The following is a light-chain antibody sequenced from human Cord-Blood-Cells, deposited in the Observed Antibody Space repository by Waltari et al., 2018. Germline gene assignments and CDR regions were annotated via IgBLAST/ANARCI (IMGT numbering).Light chain of an antibody. V-gene: IGLV2-14*01. CDR3: SSYTSSSTYV. Sequence: QSALTQPASVSGSPGQSITNSCTGTSSDVGGYNYVSWYQQHPGKAPKLMIYEVSNRPSGVSTRFSGSKSGNTASLTISGLQAEDEADYYCSSYTSSSTYVFGTGTKVTVL. J-gene: IGLJ1*01. CDR2: EVS. CDR1: SSDVGGYNY.